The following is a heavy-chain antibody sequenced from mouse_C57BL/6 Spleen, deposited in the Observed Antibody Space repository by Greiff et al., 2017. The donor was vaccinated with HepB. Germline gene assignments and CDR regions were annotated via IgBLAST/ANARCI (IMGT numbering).Heavy chain of an antibody. J-gene: IGHJ3*01. CDR1: GFNIKDYY. CDR3: TTLGLQGEFAY. Sequence: EVQVVESGAELVRPGASVKLSCTASGFNIKDYYMHWVKQRPEQGLEWIGRIDPEDGDTEYAPKFQGKATMTADPSSNTAYLQLSSLTSEDTAVYYCTTLGLQGEFAYWGQGTLVTVSA. CDR2: IDPEDGDT. V-gene: IGHV14-1*01.